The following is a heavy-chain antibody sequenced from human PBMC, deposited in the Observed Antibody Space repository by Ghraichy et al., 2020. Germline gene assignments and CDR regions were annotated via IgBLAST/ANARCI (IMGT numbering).Heavy chain of an antibody. J-gene: IGHJ4*02. V-gene: IGHV3-23*01. D-gene: IGHD2-15*01. CDR1: GFTFSTYA. Sequence: GGSLTLSCAASGFTFSTYAVNWVRQSPGKGLEWVSTISPSGGSTYYADSVKGRFTISRDNSKNTLFLQMNSLRAEDTAVYYCAKWLAAAGATRGFDYWGQGTLVTVSS. CDR3: AKWLAAAGATRGFDY. CDR2: ISPSGGST.